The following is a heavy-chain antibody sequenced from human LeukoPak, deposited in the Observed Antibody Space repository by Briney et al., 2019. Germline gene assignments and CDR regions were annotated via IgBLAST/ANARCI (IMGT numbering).Heavy chain of an antibody. D-gene: IGHD4-11*01. CDR3: ASPKTTDYYYYMDV. V-gene: IGHV3-30*02. Sequence: GGSLRLSCAASGFTFSSYGMHWVRQAPGKGLEWVAFIRYDGSNKYYADSVKGRFTISRDNSKNTLYLQMNSLRAEDTAVYYCASPKTTDYYYYMDVWGKGTTVTVSS. J-gene: IGHJ6*03. CDR2: IRYDGSNK. CDR1: GFTFSSYG.